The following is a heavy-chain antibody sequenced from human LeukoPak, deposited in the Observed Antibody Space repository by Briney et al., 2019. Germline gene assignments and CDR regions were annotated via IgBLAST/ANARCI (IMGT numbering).Heavy chain of an antibody. D-gene: IGHD5-18*01. CDR1: GGSFSGYY. CDR3: ARGSTGYSYGYRRYFDY. V-gene: IGHV4-34*01. Sequence: SETLSLACAVYGGSFSGYYWSWIRQPPGKGLEWIGEINHSGSTNYNPSLKSRVTISVDTSKNQFSLKLSSVTAADTAVYYCARGSTGYSYGYRRYFDYWGQGTLVTVSS. J-gene: IGHJ4*02. CDR2: INHSGST.